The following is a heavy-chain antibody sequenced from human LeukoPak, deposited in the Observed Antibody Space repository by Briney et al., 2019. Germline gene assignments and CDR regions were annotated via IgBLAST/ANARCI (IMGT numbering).Heavy chain of an antibody. CDR2: IYYSGST. D-gene: IGHD3-22*01. V-gene: IGHV4-59*01. J-gene: IGHJ4*02. Sequence: SETLSLTCTVSGDSISSYYWSWIRQPPGKGLEWIGYIYYSGSTNYNPSLKSRISISVDTSKNQFSLKLSSVTAADTAVYYRARVRDSSGSIDFWGQGTLVTVSS. CDR1: GDSISSYY. CDR3: ARVRDSSGSIDF.